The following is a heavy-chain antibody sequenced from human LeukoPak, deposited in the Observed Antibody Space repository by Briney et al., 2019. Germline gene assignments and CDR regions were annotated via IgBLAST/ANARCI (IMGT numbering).Heavy chain of an antibody. CDR1: GGSISSSSYY. J-gene: IGHJ5*02. Sequence: SETLSLTCTVSGGSISSSSYYRGWIRQPPGKGLEWIGSIYYSGSTYYNPSLKSRVTISVDTSKNQFSLKLSSVTAADTAVYYCARGITIFQNWFDPWGQGTLVTVSS. CDR2: IYYSGST. V-gene: IGHV4-39*07. CDR3: ARGITIFQNWFDP. D-gene: IGHD3-3*01.